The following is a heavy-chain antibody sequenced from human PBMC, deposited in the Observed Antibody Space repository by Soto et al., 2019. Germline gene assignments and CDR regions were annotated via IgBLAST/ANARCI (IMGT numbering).Heavy chain of an antibody. CDR3: VQTTGWPGFDV. D-gene: IGHD6-19*01. Sequence: EVQLVESGGGVIQPGGSLRLCWSASGFAVSSKYMTWVRQAPGKGLEWVSVMYGGGTTYYADSVKGRFTISRDTSKNTLYLQMNSLRAEHTAVYYCVQTTGWPGFDVWGQGTLVTVSS. J-gene: IGHJ4*02. CDR2: MYGGGTT. V-gene: IGHV3-53*01. CDR1: GFAVSSKY.